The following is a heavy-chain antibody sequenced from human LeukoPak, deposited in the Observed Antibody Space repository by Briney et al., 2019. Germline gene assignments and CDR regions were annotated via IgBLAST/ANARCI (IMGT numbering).Heavy chain of an antibody. CDR3: ARQGVAVAGTLWLDP. J-gene: IGHJ5*02. D-gene: IGHD6-19*01. Sequence: GESLKISCRGSGYTFENYWIAWVRQLPGQGLDWMGIIYPDDSDTTYNPSFEGLVTISVDKSIKTAYLQWDSLEASDTAIYYCARQGVAVAGTLWLDPWGQGTLVTVSS. CDR2: IYPDDSDT. CDR1: GYTFENYW. V-gene: IGHV5-51*01.